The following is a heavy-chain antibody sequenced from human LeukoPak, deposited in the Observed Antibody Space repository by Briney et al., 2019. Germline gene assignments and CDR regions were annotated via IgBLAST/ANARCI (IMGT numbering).Heavy chain of an antibody. Sequence: GGSLRLSCAASRFTFNSFEMNWVRQAPGKGLEWVSFISSSGSTIYYADSVKGRFTISRDNAKNSLYLQMNSLRAGDTAVYYCAASGYSRGWRDYWGQGTLVTVSS. D-gene: IGHD6-19*01. V-gene: IGHV3-48*03. J-gene: IGHJ4*02. CDR2: ISSSGSTI. CDR1: RFTFNSFE. CDR3: AASGYSRGWRDY.